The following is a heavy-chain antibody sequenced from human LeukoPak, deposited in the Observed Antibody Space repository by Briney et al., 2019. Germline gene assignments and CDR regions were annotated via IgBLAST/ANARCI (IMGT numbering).Heavy chain of an antibody. CDR3: ARESYPRITTAADGSDY. CDR1: GGTFSSYA. J-gene: IGHJ4*02. D-gene: IGHD6-13*01. Sequence: GASVKVSCKASGGTFSSYAISWVRQAPGQGLEWMGGIIPIFDTANYAQKFQGRLTITADESTSTTYMELSSLRSEDTAVYYCARESYPRITTAADGSDYWGQGTLVTVSS. CDR2: IIPIFDTA. V-gene: IGHV1-69*13.